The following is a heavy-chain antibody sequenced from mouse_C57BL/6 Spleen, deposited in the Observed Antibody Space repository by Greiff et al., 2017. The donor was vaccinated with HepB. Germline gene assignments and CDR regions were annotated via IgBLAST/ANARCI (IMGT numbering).Heavy chain of an antibody. CDR2: IYPGGGYT. D-gene: IGHD1-1*01. Sequence: VQLQQSGAELVRPGTSVKMSCKASGYTFTNYWIGWAKQRPGHGLEWIGDIYPGGGYTNYNEKFKGKATLTADKSSSTAYMQFSSLTSEDSAIYYCARITTVVAKGGYFDYWGQGTTLTVSS. CDR1: GYTFTNYW. CDR3: ARITTVVAKGGYFDY. V-gene: IGHV1-63*01. J-gene: IGHJ2*01.